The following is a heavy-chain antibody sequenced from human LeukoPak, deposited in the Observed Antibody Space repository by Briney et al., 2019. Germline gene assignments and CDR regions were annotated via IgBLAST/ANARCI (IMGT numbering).Heavy chain of an antibody. Sequence: ASVKVSCKASGYAFTSYGISWVRQAPGQGLEGMGWISAYNGNTNYAQKLQGRVTMTTDTSTSTAYMELRSLRSDDTAVYYCARVDHDYVWGRNYYYYYMDVWGKGTTVTISS. D-gene: IGHD3-16*01. J-gene: IGHJ6*03. CDR3: ARVDHDYVWGRNYYYYYMDV. CDR2: ISAYNGNT. CDR1: GYAFTSYG. V-gene: IGHV1-18*01.